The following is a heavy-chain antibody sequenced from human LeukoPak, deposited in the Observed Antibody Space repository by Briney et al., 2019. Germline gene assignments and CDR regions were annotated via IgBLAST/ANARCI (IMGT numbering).Heavy chain of an antibody. CDR2: MDTSGATV. CDR3: AVDGYNYVGLDL. CDR1: GITFSSFA. D-gene: IGHD5-18*01. J-gene: IGHJ5*02. Sequence: PGRSLRLPCASSGITFSSFAMTWVRQAPGKGLELLSNMDTSGATVYYADSVKDRFTISRDNANNSLYLKMKSLRAEDTAIYYCAVDGYNYVGLDLWGQGTLVTVSS. V-gene: IGHV3-48*03.